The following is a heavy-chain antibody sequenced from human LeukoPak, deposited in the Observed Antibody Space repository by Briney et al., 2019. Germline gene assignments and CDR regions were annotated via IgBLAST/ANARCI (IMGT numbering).Heavy chain of an antibody. CDR1: GFTFSSCV. Sequence: PGGSLRLSCAASGFTFSSCVMNWVRQAPGKGLEWVAVISYGGSNKYYADSVKGRFTISRDNSKNTLYLRMNSLRAEDTAVYYCARDIMNHELLSSTFDYWGQGTLVTVSS. J-gene: IGHJ4*02. CDR3: ARDIMNHELLSSTFDY. V-gene: IGHV3-30*03. CDR2: ISYGGSNK. D-gene: IGHD1-14*01.